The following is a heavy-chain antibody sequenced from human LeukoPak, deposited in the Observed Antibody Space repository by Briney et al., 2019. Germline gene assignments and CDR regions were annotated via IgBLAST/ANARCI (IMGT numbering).Heavy chain of an antibody. Sequence: PGGSLRLSCAASGFTVSSNYMSWVRQAPGKGLEWVSVIHSGGSTYYADSVKGRFTISRDNSKNTLYLQMNSLRAEDTAVYYCARCSGVAAAGTNYYYYMDVWGKGTTVTISS. V-gene: IGHV3-53*01. D-gene: IGHD6-13*01. J-gene: IGHJ6*03. CDR2: IHSGGST. CDR1: GFTVSSNY. CDR3: ARCSGVAAAGTNYYYYMDV.